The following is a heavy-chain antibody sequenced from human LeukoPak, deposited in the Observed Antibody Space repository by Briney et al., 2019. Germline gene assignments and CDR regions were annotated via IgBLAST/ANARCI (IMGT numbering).Heavy chain of an antibody. CDR3: ARGRPRRYCSSTSCRDNWFDP. CDR2: MPYSGST. CDR1: GVSLSSDDYF. Sequence: SQTLSLTCTVTGVSLSSDDYFWSWIRHHPGKGLEWIGCMPYSGSTYYNPSLNSRLAISVDMSKNQFSLKLSSVTAADTAVYYCARGRPRRYCSSTSCRDNWFDPWGQGTLVTVSS. V-gene: IGHV4-31*03. J-gene: IGHJ5*02. D-gene: IGHD2-2*01.